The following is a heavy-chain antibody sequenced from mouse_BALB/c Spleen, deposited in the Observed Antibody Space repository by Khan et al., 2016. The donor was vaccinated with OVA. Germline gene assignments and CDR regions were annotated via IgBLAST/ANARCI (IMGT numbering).Heavy chain of an antibody. V-gene: IGHV2-6-1*01. CDR3: ARQPYYHYNIMDY. D-gene: IGHD2-10*01. Sequence: QVQLKESGPGLAAPSQSLSITCTISGFSLTNYGVYWVRQPPGKGLEWLVVIWSDGNTNYNSALKSRLTITKDNSQSQVFLKINSLQTDDTAIYFCARQPYYHYNIMDYWGQGTSVTVSS. J-gene: IGHJ4*01. CDR2: IWSDGNT. CDR1: GFSLTNYG.